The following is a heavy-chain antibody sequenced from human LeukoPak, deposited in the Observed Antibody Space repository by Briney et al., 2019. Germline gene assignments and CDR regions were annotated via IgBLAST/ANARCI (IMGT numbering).Heavy chain of an antibody. Sequence: SETLSLTCTVSGGSISSGGYYWSWIRQHPGKGLEWIGYIYYSGSTYYNPSLKSRVTISVDTSKNQFSLKLSSVTAAGTAVYYCARGRVAAAGYFDYWGQGTLVTVSS. V-gene: IGHV4-31*03. D-gene: IGHD6-13*01. J-gene: IGHJ4*02. CDR2: IYYSGST. CDR1: GGSISSGGYY. CDR3: ARGRVAAAGYFDY.